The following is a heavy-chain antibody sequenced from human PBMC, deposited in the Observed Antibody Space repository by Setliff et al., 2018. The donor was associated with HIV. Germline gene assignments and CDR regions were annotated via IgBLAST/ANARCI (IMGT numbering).Heavy chain of an antibody. Sequence: GESLRLSCVASGFTLSTYRMNWVRQAPGKGLEWVSSIIRDSSYIFDADSVKGRFTISRDNAQNSLYLQMNNLRVEDTAVYYCARDGTTLLAAMDVWGKGTTVTVSS. CDR2: IIRDSSYI. V-gene: IGHV3-21*01. CDR1: GFTLSTYR. CDR3: ARDGTTLLAAMDV. J-gene: IGHJ6*03. D-gene: IGHD1-7*01.